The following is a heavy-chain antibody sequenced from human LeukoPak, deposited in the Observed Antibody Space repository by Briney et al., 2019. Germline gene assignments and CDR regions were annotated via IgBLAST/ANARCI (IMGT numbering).Heavy chain of an antibody. Sequence: SETLSLTCAVYGGSFSGYYWSWIRQPPGKGLEWIEEINHSGSTNYNPSLKSRVTISVDTSKNQFSLKLSSVTAADTAVYYCARGHKTGTSYYYYYYYMDVWGKGTTVTVSS. CDR3: ARGHKTGTSYYYYYYYMDV. V-gene: IGHV4-34*01. D-gene: IGHD1-1*01. CDR1: GGSFSGYY. CDR2: INHSGST. J-gene: IGHJ6*03.